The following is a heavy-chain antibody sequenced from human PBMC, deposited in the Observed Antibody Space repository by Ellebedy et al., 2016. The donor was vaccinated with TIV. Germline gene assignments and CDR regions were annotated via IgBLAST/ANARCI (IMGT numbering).Heavy chain of an antibody. CDR2: IYTSGST. CDR1: GGSISSYY. J-gene: IGHJ5*02. V-gene: IGHV4-4*07. CDR3: ARDVGYYDFWSGYEGKTNWFDP. D-gene: IGHD3-3*01. Sequence: SETLSLXCTVSGGSISSYYWSWIRQPAGKGLEWIGRIYTSGSTNYNPSLKSRVTMSVDTSKNQFSLKLSSVTAADTAVYYCARDVGYYDFWSGYEGKTNWFDPWGQGTLVTVSS.